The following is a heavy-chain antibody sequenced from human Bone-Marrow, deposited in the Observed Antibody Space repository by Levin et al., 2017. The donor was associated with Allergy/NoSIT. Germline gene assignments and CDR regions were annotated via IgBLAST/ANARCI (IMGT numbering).Heavy chain of an antibody. V-gene: IGHV3-20*04. Sequence: GESLKISCTASGFTFDEYAMSWVRQAPGKGLEWVSNINWNGAITRYADSVKGRFTISRDNAKNSLFLQMNSLKAEDTALYYCAKPMAYYEFLTGNSYGVLDVWGKGTTVTVSS. J-gene: IGHJ6*04. CDR3: AKPMAYYEFLTGNSYGVLDV. CDR1: GFTFDEYA. D-gene: IGHD3-9*01. CDR2: INWNGAIT.